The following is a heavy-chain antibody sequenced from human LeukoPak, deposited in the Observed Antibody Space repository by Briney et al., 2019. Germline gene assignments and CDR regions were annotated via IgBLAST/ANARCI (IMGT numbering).Heavy chain of an antibody. J-gene: IGHJ4*02. CDR1: GGSTNDAS. V-gene: IGHV4-59*01. CDR2: IYHSGGT. Sequence: PSETLSLTCTVSGGSTNDASWNWIRKPPGQGLGWIGYIYHSGGTNYNPSLKSRVTISLDTSKNQFSLKLSSVTAADTAVYYCARVGTYYRSLDSWGQGTLVTVSS. CDR3: ARVGTYYRSLDS. D-gene: IGHD3-10*01.